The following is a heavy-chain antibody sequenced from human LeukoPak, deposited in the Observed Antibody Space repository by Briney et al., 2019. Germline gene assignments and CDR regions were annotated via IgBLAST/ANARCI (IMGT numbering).Heavy chain of an antibody. Sequence: SETLSLTCTVSGGSISSSSYYWGWIRQPPGKGLEWIGSIYASGSTYYNPSLKSRVTISVDTSKNQFSLKLSSVTAADTAVYYCATRDGYYYGSGSPVWGQGTLVTVSS. D-gene: IGHD3-10*01. CDR3: ATRDGYYYGSGSPV. V-gene: IGHV4-39*01. CDR1: GGSISSSSYY. CDR2: IYASGST. J-gene: IGHJ4*02.